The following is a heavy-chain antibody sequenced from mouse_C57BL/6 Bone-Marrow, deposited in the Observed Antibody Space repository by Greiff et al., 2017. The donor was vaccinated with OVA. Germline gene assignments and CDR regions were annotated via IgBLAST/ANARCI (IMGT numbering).Heavy chain of an antibody. CDR3: ARRDGRAWFAY. V-gene: IGHV1-64*01. CDR1: GYTFTSYW. CDR2: IHPNSGST. D-gene: IGHD1-1*01. J-gene: IGHJ3*01. Sequence: QVQLQQSGAELVKPGASVKLSCKASGYTFTSYWMHWVKQRPGQGLEWIGMIHPNSGSTNYNEKFKSKATLTVDKSSSTAYMQLSSLTSEDSAVYYCARRDGRAWFAYWGQGTLVTVSA.